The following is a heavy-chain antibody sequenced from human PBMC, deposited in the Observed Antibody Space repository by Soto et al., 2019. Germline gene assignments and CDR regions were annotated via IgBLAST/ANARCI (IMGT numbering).Heavy chain of an antibody. J-gene: IGHJ4*02. CDR2: IYYSGST. CDR3: AAEVGFGPLFDY. V-gene: IGHV4-31*03. D-gene: IGHD3-3*01. CDR1: GGSISSGGYY. Sequence: QVQLQESGPGLVKPSQTLSLTCTVSGGSISSGGYYWSWIRQHPGKGLEYIGYIYYSGSTYYNPSLKSRVAISVDTSKNQFSLKLTSVTAADTAVYHCAAEVGFGPLFDYWGQGTLVTVSS.